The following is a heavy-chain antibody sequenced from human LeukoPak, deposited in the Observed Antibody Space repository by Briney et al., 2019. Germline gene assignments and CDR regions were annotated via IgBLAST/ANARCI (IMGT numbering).Heavy chain of an antibody. D-gene: IGHD1-26*01. CDR2: ISGSGGST. CDR1: TFTFSSYT. Sequence: GGSLRLSCAASTFTFSSYTMTWVRQAPGKGLEWVSGISGSGGSTYYADSVRGRFTISRDNSKNTVYLQMNSLRAEDTAVYYCAKPNMGYWAIDSWGQGTLVTVSS. J-gene: IGHJ4*02. V-gene: IGHV3-23*01. CDR3: AKPNMGYWAIDS.